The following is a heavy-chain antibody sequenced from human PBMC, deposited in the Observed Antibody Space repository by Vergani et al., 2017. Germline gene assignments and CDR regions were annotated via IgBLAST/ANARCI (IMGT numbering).Heavy chain of an antibody. Sequence: EVQLVESGGGLVQPGGSLRLSCAASGFTFSTYDMHWVRQATGKGLEWVSAIGTAGDTYYPGSVKGRFTISRDNSKDTLYLQMNSLRAEDTAVYYCARGYCTNSICRGKVDSWGQGTLVTVS. D-gene: IGHD2-8*01. CDR3: ARGYCTNSICRGKVDS. CDR2: IGTAGDT. J-gene: IGHJ4*02. CDR1: GFTFSTYD. V-gene: IGHV3-13*01.